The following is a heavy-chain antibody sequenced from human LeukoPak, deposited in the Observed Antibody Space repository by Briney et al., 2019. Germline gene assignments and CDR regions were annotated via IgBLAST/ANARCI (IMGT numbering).Heavy chain of an antibody. J-gene: IGHJ5*02. CDR1: GYTFTGYY. CDR2: INPNSGGT. Sequence: ASVKVSCKASGYTFTGYYMHWMRQAPGQGLEWMGWINPNSGGTNYAQKFQGRVTMTRDTSISTAYMELSRLRSDDTAVYYCARRQLFRGDWFDPWGQGTLVTVSS. V-gene: IGHV1-2*02. CDR3: ARRQLFRGDWFDP. D-gene: IGHD2-15*01.